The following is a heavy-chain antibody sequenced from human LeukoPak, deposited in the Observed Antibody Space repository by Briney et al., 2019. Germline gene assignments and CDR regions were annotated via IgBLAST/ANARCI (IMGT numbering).Heavy chain of an antibody. V-gene: IGHV3-53*01. Sequence: GGSLRLSCAASRFTFSSYGMHWVRQAPGKGLEWVSVIYSGGSTYYADSVKGRFTISRDNSKNTLYLQMNSLRAEDTAVYYCARDGSSSWYYFDYWGQGTLVTVSS. CDR3: ARDGSSSWYYFDY. CDR1: RFTFSSYG. J-gene: IGHJ4*02. CDR2: IYSGGST. D-gene: IGHD6-13*01.